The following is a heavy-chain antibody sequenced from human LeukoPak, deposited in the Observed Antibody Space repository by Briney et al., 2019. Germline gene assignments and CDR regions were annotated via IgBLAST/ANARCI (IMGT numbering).Heavy chain of an antibody. J-gene: IGHJ6*03. CDR1: GYTFTSYD. CDR3: ARSPLRRSTIFGVVIMDYYMDV. Sequence: ASVKVSCKASGYTFTSYDINWVRQATGQGLEWMGWMNPNSGNTGYAQKFQGRVTITRNTSISTAYMELSRLRSEDTAVYYCARSPLRRSTIFGVVIMDYYMDVWGKGTTVTVSS. D-gene: IGHD3-3*01. CDR2: MNPNSGNT. V-gene: IGHV1-8*01.